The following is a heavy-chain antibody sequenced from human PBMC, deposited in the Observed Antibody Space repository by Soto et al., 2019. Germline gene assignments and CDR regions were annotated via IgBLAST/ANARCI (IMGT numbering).Heavy chain of an antibody. V-gene: IGHV3-21*01. CDR2: ISSSSTAI. CDR3: ARDLVPKTSYDYVWGSSDY. CDR1: GFSFSSYS. J-gene: IGHJ4*02. Sequence: PGGSLRLSCAASGFSFSSYSMNWVRQAPGKGLEWVSSISSSSTAIFYGDSVKGRFIISRDNAENSLYLQMNSLRAEDTAVYYCARDLVPKTSYDYVWGSSDYWGQGTLVTVSS. D-gene: IGHD3-16*01.